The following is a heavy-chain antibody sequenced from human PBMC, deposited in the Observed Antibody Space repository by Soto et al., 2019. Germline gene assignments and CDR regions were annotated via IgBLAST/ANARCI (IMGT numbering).Heavy chain of an antibody. CDR2: ISAYNGNT. Sequence: ASVKVSCKASGYTFTSHVISWVRHAPGQGLEWMGWISAYNGNTNYTEQNLQGRVTMTTDTSTSTAYMELRSLRSDDTAVYYCARVDYYYYMDVWGKGTTVTVSS. CDR1: GYTFTSHV. V-gene: IGHV1-18*01. D-gene: IGHD2-2*03. CDR3: ARVDYYYYMDV. J-gene: IGHJ6*03.